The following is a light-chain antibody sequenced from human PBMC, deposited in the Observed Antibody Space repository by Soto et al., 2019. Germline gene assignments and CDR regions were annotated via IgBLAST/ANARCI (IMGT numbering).Light chain of an antibody. CDR1: SSDVGGYDY. CDR3: YSYAGTNTLV. J-gene: IGLJ2*01. Sequence: QSALTQPRSVSGSPGQSVTISCTGTSSDVGGYDYVSWCQQHPGKAPKLMIYDVSRRPSGVPDRFSGSKSGNTASLTISGLQAEDEADYYCYSYAGTNTLVFGGGTKLTVL. V-gene: IGLV2-11*01. CDR2: DVS.